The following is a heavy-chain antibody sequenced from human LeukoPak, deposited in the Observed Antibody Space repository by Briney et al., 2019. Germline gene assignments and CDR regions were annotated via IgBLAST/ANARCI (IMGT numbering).Heavy chain of an antibody. Sequence: ASVKVSCKASGYTFTDYFMNWVLQAPGQGLEWMGWINPKSGGTVYAQKLQGRVTMTRDTSSSTAYMELSSLRSEDTAVHYCARKVPNDSSGYYYRGQFDPWGQGTLVTVSS. CDR3: ARKVPNDSSGYYYRGQFDP. J-gene: IGHJ5*02. CDR2: INPKSGGT. CDR1: GYTFTDYF. D-gene: IGHD3-22*01. V-gene: IGHV1-2*02.